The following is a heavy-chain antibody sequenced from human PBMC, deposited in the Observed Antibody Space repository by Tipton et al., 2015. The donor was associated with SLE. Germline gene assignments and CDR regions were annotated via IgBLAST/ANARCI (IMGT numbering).Heavy chain of an antibody. J-gene: IGHJ4*02. CDR2: IDYSGST. CDR3: ARGGVGGYDYFDF. D-gene: IGHD5-12*01. V-gene: IGHV4-31*03. Sequence: TLSLTCTVSGGSIKSGGYDWTWIRQHPGKGLEWIGYIDYSGSTYYNPSLRSRVTFSVDTSKNQFSLRLTSAPAADTAVYYCARGGVGGYDYFDFWGQGALVTVSS. CDR1: GGSIKSGGYD.